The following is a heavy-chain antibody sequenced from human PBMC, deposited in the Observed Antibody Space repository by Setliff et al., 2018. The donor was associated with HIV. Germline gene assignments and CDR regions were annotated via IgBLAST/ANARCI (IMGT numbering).Heavy chain of an antibody. CDR3: ARSQPDTIFGVVIFDY. D-gene: IGHD3-3*01. V-gene: IGHV4-39*01. J-gene: IGHJ4*02. CDR1: GGSISSSGPGYY. CDR2: VYYSGST. Sequence: SETLSLTCTVSGGSISSSGPGYYWGWVRQAPGGGLEWIGSVYYSGSTYYNPSLKSRVTISLDTSKNQLSLRLTSMTAADSAVYYCARSQPDTIFGVVIFDYWGQGKMGTVS.